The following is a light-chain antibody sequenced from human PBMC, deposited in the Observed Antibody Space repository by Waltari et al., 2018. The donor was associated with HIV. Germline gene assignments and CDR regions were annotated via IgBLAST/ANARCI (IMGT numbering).Light chain of an antibody. CDR1: IDYVGGYIY. Sequence: QSALTQPASVSASPGQSTTLSRTGSIDYVGGYIYLSWNQQFPGKAPKLLTAEDTDRASEISLRFSGSKSANTASLTISGLRPEDEADYFCASFSSTFTYVFGTGTKVTVL. CDR3: ASFSSTFTYV. V-gene: IGLV2-14*01. J-gene: IGLJ1*01. CDR2: EDT.